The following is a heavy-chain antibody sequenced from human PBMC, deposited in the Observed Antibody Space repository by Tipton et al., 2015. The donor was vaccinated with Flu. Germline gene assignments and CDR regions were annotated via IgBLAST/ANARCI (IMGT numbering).Heavy chain of an antibody. CDR1: GGSISSGGYY. V-gene: IGHV4-31*03. CDR3: ARGTYYYDSSGYRGQTEGDGFDP. J-gene: IGHJ5*02. Sequence: TLSLTCTVSGGSISSGGYYWSWIRQHPGKGLEWIGCIYYSGSTYYNPSLKSRVTISVDTSKNQFSLKLSSVTAADTAVYYCARGTYYYDSSGYRGQTEGDGFDPWGQGTLVTVSS. D-gene: IGHD3-22*01. CDR2: IYYSGST.